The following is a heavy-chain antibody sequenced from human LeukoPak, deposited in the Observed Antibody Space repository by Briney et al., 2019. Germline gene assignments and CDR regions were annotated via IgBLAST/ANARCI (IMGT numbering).Heavy chain of an antibody. Sequence: PGGSLRLSCAASGFTFGSSAMSWVRQAPGKGPEWVSTFSRSGPETYYADSVKGRFTIFRDNSKNTLYLQMNSLRAEDTAVYYCAKGSLGSWYYFDYWGQGTLVTVSS. CDR1: GFTFGSSA. D-gene: IGHD6-13*01. CDR3: AKGSLGSWYYFDY. V-gene: IGHV3-23*01. CDR2: FSRSGPET. J-gene: IGHJ4*02.